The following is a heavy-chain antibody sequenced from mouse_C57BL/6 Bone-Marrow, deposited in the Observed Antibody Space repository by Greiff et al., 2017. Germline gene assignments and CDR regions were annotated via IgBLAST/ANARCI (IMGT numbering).Heavy chain of an antibody. CDR2: ISDGGSYT. CDR3: ASYYAMDY. V-gene: IGHV5-4*03. CDR1: GFTSSSYA. J-gene: IGHJ4*01. Sequence: EVMLVESGGGLVKPGGSLKLSCAASGFTSSSYAMSWVRQTPEKRLEWVATISDGGSYTYYPDNVKGRFTISRDNAKNNLYLQMSHLKSEDTAMYYCASYYAMDYWGQGTSVTVSS.